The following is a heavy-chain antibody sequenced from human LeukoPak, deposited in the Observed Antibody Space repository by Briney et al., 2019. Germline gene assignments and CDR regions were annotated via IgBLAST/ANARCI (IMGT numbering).Heavy chain of an antibody. D-gene: IGHD3-22*01. CDR2: MNSDGGTT. V-gene: IGHV3-74*01. CDR3: ARRYYYNSSGYFFDL. Sequence: GGSLSLSCAASGFTSRSHWMHWVRQAPGKGLVWVARMNSDGGTTTYTDSVKGRFTISRDNAKNTLYLQMNSLRAEDSAVYYCARRYYYNSSGYFFDLWGQGTLVPVSS. J-gene: IGHJ4*02. CDR1: GFTSRSHW.